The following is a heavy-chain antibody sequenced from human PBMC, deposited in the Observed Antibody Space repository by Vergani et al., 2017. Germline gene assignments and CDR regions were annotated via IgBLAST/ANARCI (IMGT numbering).Heavy chain of an antibody. J-gene: IGHJ6*03. CDR2: INHSGST. Sequence: QVQLQQWGAGLLKPSETLSLTCAVYGGSFSGYYWSWIRQPPGKGLEWIGEINHSGSTNYNPSLTSRVTISVDTSKNQFSLKLSSVTAADTAVYYCARVHPGGSYSYYYYYMDVWGKGTTVTVSS. V-gene: IGHV4-34*01. D-gene: IGHD1-26*01. CDR3: ARVHPGGSYSYYYYYMDV. CDR1: GGSFSGYY.